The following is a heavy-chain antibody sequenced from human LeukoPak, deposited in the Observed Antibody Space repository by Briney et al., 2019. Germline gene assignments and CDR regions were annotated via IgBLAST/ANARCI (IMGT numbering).Heavy chain of an antibody. CDR1: GGSISSGGYS. J-gene: IGHJ4*02. V-gene: IGHV4-30-2*01. CDR2: IYHSGST. Sequence: SKTLSLTCAVSGGSISSGGYSWSWIRQPPGKGLEWIGYIYHSGSTYYNPSLKSRVTISVDRSKNQFSLKLSSVTAADTAVYYCARDCGSGEFDYWGQGTLVTVSS. D-gene: IGHD3-10*01. CDR3: ARDCGSGEFDY.